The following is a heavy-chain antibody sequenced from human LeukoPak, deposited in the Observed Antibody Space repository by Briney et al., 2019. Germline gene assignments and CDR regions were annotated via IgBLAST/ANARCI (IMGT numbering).Heavy chain of an antibody. D-gene: IGHD2-15*01. CDR3: ARSLLLYCSGGSCYSLDY. CDR1: GFTLSSYS. V-gene: IGHV3-21*01. Sequence: GRSLRLSCAASGFTLSSYSMNWVRQAPGKGLEWVSSISSSSSYIYYADSVKGRFTISRDNAKNSLYLQMNSLRAEDTAVYYCARSLLLYCSGGSCYSLDYWGQGTLVTVSS. J-gene: IGHJ4*02. CDR2: ISSSSSYI.